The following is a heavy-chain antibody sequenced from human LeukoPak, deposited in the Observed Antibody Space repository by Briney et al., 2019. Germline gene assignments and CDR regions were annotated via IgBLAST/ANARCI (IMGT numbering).Heavy chain of an antibody. V-gene: IGHV3-30*03. CDR1: GFTFSSYG. Sequence: PGRSLRLSCAASGFTFSSYGMHWVRQAPGKGLEWVAVISYDGSNKYYADSVKGRFTISRDNSKNTLYLQMNSLRAEDTAVYYCARDPARWFGGYAFDIWGQGTMVTVSS. D-gene: IGHD3-10*01. CDR3: ARDPARWFGGYAFDI. CDR2: ISYDGSNK. J-gene: IGHJ3*02.